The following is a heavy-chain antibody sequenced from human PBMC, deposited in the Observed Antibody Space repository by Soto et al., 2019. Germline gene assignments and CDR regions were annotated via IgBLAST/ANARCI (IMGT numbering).Heavy chain of an antibody. CDR3: AKDLDVVVVVTATRGLDV. V-gene: IGHV3-30*18. Sequence: QVQLVESGGGVVQPGRSLRLSCAASGFTFDNYGLHWVRQAPGKGLEWVAVISYDGSKKFYADSVTGRFTISRDNSKNMLYLQMNTLRVEDTAVYYCAKDLDVVVVVTATRGLDVWGQGTTVTVSS. CDR2: ISYDGSKK. CDR1: GFTFDNYG. D-gene: IGHD2-15*01. J-gene: IGHJ6*02.